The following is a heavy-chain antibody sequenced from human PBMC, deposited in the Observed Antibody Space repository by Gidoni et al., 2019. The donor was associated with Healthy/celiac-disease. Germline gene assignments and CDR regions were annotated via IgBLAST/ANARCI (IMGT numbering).Heavy chain of an antibody. V-gene: IGHV4-34*01. CDR1: GGSFSGYY. CDR2: INHSGST. Sequence: QVQLQQWGAGLLKPSETLSPTCAAFGGSFSGYYWSWIRQPPGNGLEWIGEINHSGSTNYNPSLKSRVTISVDTSKNQFSLKLSSVTAADTAVYYCARVQTTVTRKFDYWGQGTLVTVSS. J-gene: IGHJ4*02. D-gene: IGHD4-4*01. CDR3: ARVQTTVTRKFDY.